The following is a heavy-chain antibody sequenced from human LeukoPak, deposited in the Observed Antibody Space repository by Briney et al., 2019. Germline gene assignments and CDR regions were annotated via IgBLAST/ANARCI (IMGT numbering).Heavy chain of an antibody. V-gene: IGHV4-34*01. Sequence: SETLSLTCAVYGGSFSGYYWSWIRQPPGKGLEWIGEINHSGSTNYNPSLKSRVTISVDTSKNQFSLKLSSVTAADTAVYYCARHRSESNGSGSYRRGGTRSKNDYWGQGTLVTVSS. CDR2: INHSGST. CDR1: GGSFSGYY. J-gene: IGHJ4*02. D-gene: IGHD3-10*01. CDR3: ARHRSESNGSGSYRRGGTRSKNDY.